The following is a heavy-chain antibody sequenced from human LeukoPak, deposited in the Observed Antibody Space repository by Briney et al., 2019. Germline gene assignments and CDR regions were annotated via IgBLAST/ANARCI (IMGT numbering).Heavy chain of an antibody. CDR1: GGTFSSYA. D-gene: IGHD2-2*01. Sequence: SSVKVSCKASGGTFSSYAISWVRQAPGQGLEWMGGIIPIFGTANYAQKFQGRVTITTDESTSTAYMELSSLRSEDTAVYYCARDHCSSTSCYYWFDPWGQGTLVTVSS. V-gene: IGHV1-69*05. CDR2: IIPIFGTA. J-gene: IGHJ5*02. CDR3: ARDHCSSTSCYYWFDP.